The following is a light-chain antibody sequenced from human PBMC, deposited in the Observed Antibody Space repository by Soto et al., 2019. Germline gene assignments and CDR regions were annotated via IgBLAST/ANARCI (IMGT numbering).Light chain of an antibody. J-gene: IGLJ2*01. CDR1: SGDVGKYKL. V-gene: IGLV2-23*01. Sequence: QSALTQPASVSGSPGQSITIPCTGSSGDVGKYKLVSWYQQHPDKVRKLIIYEDSERPPGVSDRFSGSKSGDTASLTISGLRADDEADYYCCSYVRSSIVIFGGGTKLTVL. CDR3: CSYVRSSIVI. CDR2: EDS.